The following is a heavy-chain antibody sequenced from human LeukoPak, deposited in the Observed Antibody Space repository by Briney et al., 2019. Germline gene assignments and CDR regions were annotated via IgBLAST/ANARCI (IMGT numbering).Heavy chain of an antibody. CDR1: GFTFSSYA. CDR3: AKDLGHYCGGDCYHFDY. D-gene: IGHD2-21*02. Sequence: PAGGSLRLSCAAAGFTFSSYAMSWVRQAPGKGLEWVSAISGSGGSTYYVDSVKGRFTISRDNSKNTLYLQMNSLRAEDTAVYYCAKDLGHYCGGDCYHFDYWGQGTLVTVSS. J-gene: IGHJ4*02. CDR2: ISGSGGST. V-gene: IGHV3-23*01.